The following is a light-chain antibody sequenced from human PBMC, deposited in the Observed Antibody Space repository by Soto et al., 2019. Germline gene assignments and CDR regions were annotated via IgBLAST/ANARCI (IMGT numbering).Light chain of an antibody. CDR1: QSLTRN. CDR2: EAS. J-gene: IGKJ2*01. Sequence: EIVMTQSPATLSVSPGERAALSCRASQSLTRNLAWYQQKPGQAPRLLMYEASTRATGIPARFSGSGSGTEFTLTISSVQSEDFAVYDCQQYNNWPPYTFGQGTKLEIK. V-gene: IGKV3-15*01. CDR3: QQYNNWPPYT.